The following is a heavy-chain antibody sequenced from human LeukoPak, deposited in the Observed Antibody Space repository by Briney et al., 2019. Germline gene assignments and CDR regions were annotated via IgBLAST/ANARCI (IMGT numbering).Heavy chain of an antibody. D-gene: IGHD5-12*01. CDR2: IYTSGST. CDR3: ARAAVANDAFDI. V-gene: IGHV4-61*02. Sequence: PSQTLSLTCTVSGGSISSGSYYWSWIRQPAGKGLEWIGRIYTSGSTNYNPSLKSRVTISVDTSKNQFSLKLSSVTAADTAVYYCARAAVANDAFDIWGQGTMVTVSS. J-gene: IGHJ3*02. CDR1: GGSISSGSYY.